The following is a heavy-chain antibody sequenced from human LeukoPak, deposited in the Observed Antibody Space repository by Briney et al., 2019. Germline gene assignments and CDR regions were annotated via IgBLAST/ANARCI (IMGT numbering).Heavy chain of an antibody. J-gene: IGHJ4*02. D-gene: IGHD2-15*01. V-gene: IGHV3-64*01. CDR3: ARDFGPSIVGLDC. CDR2: ISSNGGST. Sequence: GGSLRLSCAASGFTFSSYAMHWVRQAPGKGLEYVSAISSNGGSTYYANSVKGRFTISRDNSKNTLYLQMGSLRAEDMAVYYCARDFGPSIVGLDCWGQGTLVTVSS. CDR1: GFTFSSYA.